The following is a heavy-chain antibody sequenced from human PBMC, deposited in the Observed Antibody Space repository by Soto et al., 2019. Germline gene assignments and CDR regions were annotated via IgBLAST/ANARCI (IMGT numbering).Heavy chain of an antibody. CDR2: SRNKAYSYIT. CDR3: TRGYTNGWYFDS. CDR1: GCSFDEHD. J-gene: IGHJ4*02. V-gene: IGHV3-72*01. Sequence: GGSRRLSWAASGCSFDEHDIHWVRQAPGKGLEWVGRSRNKAYSYITEYDASVKGRFTISRDDSRNSMYLQMNSLKTEDTAVYFCTRGYTNGWYFDSWGQGALVTVSS. D-gene: IGHD6-19*01.